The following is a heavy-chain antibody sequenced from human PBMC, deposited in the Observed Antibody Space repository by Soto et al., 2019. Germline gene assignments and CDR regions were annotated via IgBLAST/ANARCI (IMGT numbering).Heavy chain of an antibody. Sequence: PSETPSLTCTVSGASISAYAWSWIRQPAGKGLEWIGRLYSSGNTNYNPSFKSRLTMSADTSKNQFSLKLSSVTAADTAVYYCARRPYSSGWYVVDYWGQGTLVTVSS. D-gene: IGHD6-19*01. CDR1: GASISAYA. CDR2: LYSSGNT. J-gene: IGHJ4*02. CDR3: ARRPYSSGWYVVDY. V-gene: IGHV4-4*07.